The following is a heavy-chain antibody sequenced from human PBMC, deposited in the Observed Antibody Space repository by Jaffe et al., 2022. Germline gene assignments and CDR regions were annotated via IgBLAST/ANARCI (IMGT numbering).Heavy chain of an antibody. CDR3: AKKGSIRGPDAFDI. J-gene: IGHJ3*02. V-gene: IGHV3-23*01. D-gene: IGHD3-10*01. CDR1: GFTFSSYG. Sequence: EVQLLESGGGLVQPGGSLRLSCAASGFTFSSYGMSWVRQAPGKGLEWVSGISGSGGNTYYADSVKGRFTISRDNSKNTLYVQMNSLRAEDTAIYYCAKKGSIRGPDAFDIWGQGTMVTVSS. CDR2: ISGSGGNT.